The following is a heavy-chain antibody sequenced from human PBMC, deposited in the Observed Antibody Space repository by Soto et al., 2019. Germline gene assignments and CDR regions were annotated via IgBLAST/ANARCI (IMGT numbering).Heavy chain of an antibody. CDR1: GYTFTGYY. J-gene: IGHJ4*02. D-gene: IGHD3-22*01. CDR2: INPNSGGT. V-gene: IGHV1-2*04. CDR3: AFCTQYYYDSSGYYFAY. Sequence: ASVKVSCKASGYTFTGYYMHWVRQAPGQGLEWMGWINPNSGGTNYAQKFQGWVTMTRDTSISTAYMELSSLRSEDTAVYYCAFCTQYYYDSSGYYFAYWGQGTLVTVSS.